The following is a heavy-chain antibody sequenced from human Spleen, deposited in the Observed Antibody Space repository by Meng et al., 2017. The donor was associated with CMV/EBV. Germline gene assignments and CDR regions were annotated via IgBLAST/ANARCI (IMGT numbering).Heavy chain of an antibody. V-gene: IGHV4-39*07. CDR3: ARDRCSAASCYLVHVGTWFDP. CDR2: IYSSGST. Sequence: SNYYWGWIRQPPGRGLEWIGSIYSSGSTYYEPSLKSRVTISVDTSRNQFSLKVPSVTAADTAMYYCARDRCSAASCYLVHVGTWFDPWGQGTLGTGSA. J-gene: IGHJ5*01. D-gene: IGHD2-2*01. CDR1: SNYY.